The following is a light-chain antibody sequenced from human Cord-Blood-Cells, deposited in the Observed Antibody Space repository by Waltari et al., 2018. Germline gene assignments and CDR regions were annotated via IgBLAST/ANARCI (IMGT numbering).Light chain of an antibody. CDR1: SSNIGSNY. V-gene: IGLV1-47*01. Sequence: QSVLTQPPSASGTPGQRVTISCSGSSSNIGSNYVYWYQQLPGTAPKLLIYRNNQRPSGVPDRVSGSNSRTSASLVISGLRSEYEADYYCAAWDGSLSQWGFGGGTQLPLL. CDR2: RNN. CDR3: AAWDGSLSQWG. J-gene: IGLJ2*01.